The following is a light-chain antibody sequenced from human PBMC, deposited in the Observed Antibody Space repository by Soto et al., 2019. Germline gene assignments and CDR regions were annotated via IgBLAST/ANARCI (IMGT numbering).Light chain of an antibody. Sequence: QSVLMQPPSVSAAPGQKVTISCSGSSSNIGNNYVSWYQQFPGTAPKLLIFDNDKRPSEIPDRFSGSKSGTSATLGITGLQTGDEADYYCGTWDSGLSSVVFGGGTKLTVL. V-gene: IGLV1-51*01. CDR3: GTWDSGLSSVV. CDR2: DND. CDR1: SSNIGNNY. J-gene: IGLJ2*01.